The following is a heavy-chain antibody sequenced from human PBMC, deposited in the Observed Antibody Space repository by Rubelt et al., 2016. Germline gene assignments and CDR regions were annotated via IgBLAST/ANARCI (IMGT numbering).Heavy chain of an antibody. CDR2: IYYSGST. D-gene: IGHD2-2*01. J-gene: IGHJ5*02. V-gene: IGHV4-39*07. Sequence: QVQLQESGPGLVKPSQTLSLTCTVSGGSISSGGYYWGWIRQPPGKGLEWIGSIYYSGSTYYNPSLNSRVTISVDTAMNQFSLKLGAVTAADTAVYYCARVLRYQLHASNWFDPWGQGTLVTVSS. CDR1: GGSISSGGYY. CDR3: ARVLRYQLHASNWFDP.